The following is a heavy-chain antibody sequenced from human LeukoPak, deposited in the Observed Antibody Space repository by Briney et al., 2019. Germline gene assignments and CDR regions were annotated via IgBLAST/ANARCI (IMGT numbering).Heavy chain of an antibody. Sequence: ASVKVSCKASGYTFTGYYMHWVRQAPGQGPEWMGWINPNSGGTNYAQKFQGRVTMTRDTSISTAYMELSRLRSDDTAVYYCARSFKGDYEANDAFDIWGQGTMVTVSS. CDR1: GYTFTGYY. J-gene: IGHJ3*02. CDR2: INPNSGGT. V-gene: IGHV1-2*02. D-gene: IGHD4-17*01. CDR3: ARSFKGDYEANDAFDI.